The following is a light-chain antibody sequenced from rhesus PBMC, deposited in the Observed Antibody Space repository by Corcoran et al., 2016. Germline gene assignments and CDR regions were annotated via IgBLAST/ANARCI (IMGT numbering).Light chain of an antibody. CDR2: YAS. Sequence: DIQMTQSPSSLSASVGDTVTITCRASQGINNYLSWYQQKPGKAPKPQIYYASSLETGVPSRFSGTGSGTDYTLPISNLQPEDITTYYCQHYNNSPYSFGQGTKVGIK. J-gene: IGKJ2*01. V-gene: IGKV1-66*01. CDR1: QGINNY. CDR3: QHYNNSPYS.